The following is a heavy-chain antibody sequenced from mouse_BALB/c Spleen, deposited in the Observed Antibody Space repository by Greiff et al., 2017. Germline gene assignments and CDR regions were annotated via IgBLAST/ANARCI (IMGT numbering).Heavy chain of an antibody. CDR2: IRNKANGYTT. Sequence: EVQVVESGGGLVQPGGSLRLSCATSGFTFTDYYMSWVRQPPGKALEWLGFIRNKANGYTTEYSASVKGRFTISRDNSQSILYLQMNTLRAEDSATYYCARAAMDYWGQGTSVTVSS. J-gene: IGHJ4*01. CDR1: GFTFTDYY. V-gene: IGHV7-3*02. CDR3: ARAAMDY.